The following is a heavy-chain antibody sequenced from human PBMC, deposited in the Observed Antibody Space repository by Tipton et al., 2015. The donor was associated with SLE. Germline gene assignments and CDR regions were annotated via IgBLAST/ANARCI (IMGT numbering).Heavy chain of an antibody. CDR3: AAPKGHILATTQFDY. V-gene: IGHV3-21*01. D-gene: IGHD5-12*01. Sequence: GSLRLSCAASGFTFSSYSMNWVRQAPGKGLEWVSSISSSSSYIYYADSVKGRFTISRDNAKNSLYLQMISLRAEDTAVYYCAAPKGHILATTQFDYWGRGTLVTVSS. CDR2: ISSSSSYI. J-gene: IGHJ4*02. CDR1: GFTFSSYS.